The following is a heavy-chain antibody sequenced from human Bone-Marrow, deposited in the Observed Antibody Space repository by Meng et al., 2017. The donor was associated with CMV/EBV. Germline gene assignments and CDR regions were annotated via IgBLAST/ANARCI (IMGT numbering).Heavy chain of an antibody. CDR1: GYTFTGYY. D-gene: IGHD4-11*01. CDR3: ARDGARTVTPNYYYYYGMDV. Sequence: ASVKVSCKASGYTFTGYYMHWVRQAPGQGLEWMGWINLSSGGTNNAQKFQGRVTMTRDTSISTAYMELSRLRSDDTAVYYCARDGARTVTPNYYYYYGMDVWGQGTTVTVSS. J-gene: IGHJ6*02. CDR2: INLSSGGT. V-gene: IGHV1-2*02.